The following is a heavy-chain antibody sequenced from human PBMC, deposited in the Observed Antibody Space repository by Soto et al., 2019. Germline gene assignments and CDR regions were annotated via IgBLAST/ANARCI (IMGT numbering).Heavy chain of an antibody. J-gene: IGHJ6*03. Sequence: ASVKVSCKASGYTFTSYDINWVRQATGQGLEWMGWMNPNSGNTGYAQKFQGRVTMTRNTSISTAYMELSSLRSEDTAVYYCARGRSAAGTQYYYYYYMDVWGKGTKVTVSS. CDR1: GYTFTSYD. V-gene: IGHV1-8*01. D-gene: IGHD6-13*01. CDR2: MNPNSGNT. CDR3: ARGRSAAGTQYYYYYYMDV.